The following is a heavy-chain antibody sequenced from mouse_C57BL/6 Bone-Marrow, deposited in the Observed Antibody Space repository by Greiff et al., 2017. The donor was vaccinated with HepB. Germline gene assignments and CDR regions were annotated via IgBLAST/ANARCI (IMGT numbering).Heavy chain of an antibody. D-gene: IGHD1-1*01. CDR2: IDPANGNT. J-gene: IGHJ4*01. Sequence: VQLQQSVAELVRPGASVKLSCTASGFNFKNTYMHWVKQRPEQGLEWIGRIDPANGNTKYAPKFQGKATITADTSSNTAYLQLSSLTSEDTAIYYCARDGSSYDAMDYWGQGTSVTVSS. V-gene: IGHV14-3*01. CDR1: GFNFKNTY. CDR3: ARDGSSYDAMDY.